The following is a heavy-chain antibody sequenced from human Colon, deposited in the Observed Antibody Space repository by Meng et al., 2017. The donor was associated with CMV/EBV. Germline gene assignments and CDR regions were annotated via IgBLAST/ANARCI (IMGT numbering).Heavy chain of an antibody. Sequence: GESLKISCKTSGYGFSNYWIGWVRQMPGKGLEWMGIIFPGDSDTRYSPSFQGQVTISADKSISTAYLQIKSLKASDTAIYYCARHHMIVLYGMDVWGQGTTVTVSS. V-gene: IGHV5-51*01. CDR3: ARHHMIVLYGMDV. D-gene: IGHD3-16*01. CDR2: IFPGDSDT. CDR1: GYGFSNYW. J-gene: IGHJ6*02.